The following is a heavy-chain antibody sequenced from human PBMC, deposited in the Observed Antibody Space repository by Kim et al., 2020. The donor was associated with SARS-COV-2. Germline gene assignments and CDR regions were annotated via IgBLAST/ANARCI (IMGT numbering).Heavy chain of an antibody. D-gene: IGHD2-2*02. CDR2: ISYDGSNK. J-gene: IGHJ3*02. V-gene: IGHV3-30-3*01. CDR1: GFTFSSYA. CDR3: ASATYTVI. Sequence: GGSLRLSCAASGFTFSSYAMHWVRQAPGKGLEWVAVISYDGSNKYYADSVKGRFTISRDNSKNTLYLQMNSLRAEDTAVYYCASATYTVIWGQGTMVTV.